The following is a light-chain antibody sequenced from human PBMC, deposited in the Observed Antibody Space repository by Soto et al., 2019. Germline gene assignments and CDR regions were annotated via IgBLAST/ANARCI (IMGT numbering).Light chain of an antibody. CDR3: LQHNSYPFT. CDR2: DAS. CDR1: QGIRKD. Sequence: DIQMTQSPSSLSASVGDRVTITCRASQGIRKDLGWYQQKPGKAPKRLIYDASSLQSEVPSRFSCSASGTEFTLTISSLQPEDFASYYCLQHNSYPFTFGGGTKVEIK. J-gene: IGKJ4*01. V-gene: IGKV1-17*01.